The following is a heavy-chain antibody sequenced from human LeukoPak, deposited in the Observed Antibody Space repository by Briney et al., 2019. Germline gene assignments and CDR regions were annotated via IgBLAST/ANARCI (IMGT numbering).Heavy chain of an antibody. V-gene: IGHV4-39*01. Sequence: SSYWMSWVRQPPGKGLEWIGSLYYSGSTYYNPSLKSRVTISVDTSKNQFSLKLSSVTAADTAVFYCARRSYYDSSAIFDYWGQGTLVTVSS. CDR2: LYYSGST. CDR1: SSYW. D-gene: IGHD3-22*01. J-gene: IGHJ4*02. CDR3: ARRSYYDSSAIFDY.